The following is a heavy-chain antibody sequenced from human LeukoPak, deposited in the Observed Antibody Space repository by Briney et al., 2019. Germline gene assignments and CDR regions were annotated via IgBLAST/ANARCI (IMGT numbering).Heavy chain of an antibody. V-gene: IGHV4-30-2*01. Sequence: ASQTLSLTCTVSGGSISSGGYYWSWIRQPPGKGLEWIGYIYHSGSTYYNPSLKSRVTISVDRSKNQFSLKLSSVTAADTAVYYCARHGIAAVKWFDPWGQGTLVTVSS. J-gene: IGHJ5*02. CDR3: ARHGIAAVKWFDP. CDR1: GGSISSGGYY. CDR2: IYHSGST. D-gene: IGHD6-13*01.